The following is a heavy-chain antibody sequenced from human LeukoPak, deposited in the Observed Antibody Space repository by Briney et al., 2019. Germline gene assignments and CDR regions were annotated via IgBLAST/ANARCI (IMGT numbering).Heavy chain of an antibody. D-gene: IGHD1-1*01. V-gene: IGHV3-73*01. CDR1: GFTFDDYG. CDR3: TSGLSVRRSNNTPVDY. J-gene: IGHJ4*02. CDR2: IRSKANSYAT. Sequence: GGSLRLSCAASGFTFDDYGMSWVRQASGKGLEWVGRIRSKANSYATVYAASVKGRFTISRDDSKNTAYLQMNSLKTEDTAVYYCTSGLSVRRSNNTPVDYWGQGTLVTVSS.